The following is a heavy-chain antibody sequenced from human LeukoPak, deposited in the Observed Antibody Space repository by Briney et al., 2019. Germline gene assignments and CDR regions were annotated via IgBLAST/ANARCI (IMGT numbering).Heavy chain of an antibody. D-gene: IGHD5-24*01. CDR2: IIPIFGTA. CDR1: GYTFTTYG. V-gene: IGHV1-69*06. Sequence: ASVKVSCKASGYTFTTYGINWVRQAPGQGLEWMGGIIPIFGTANYAQKFQGRVTITADKSTSTAYMELSSLRSEDTAVYYCARDNSVRDEAWWFNPWGQGTLVTVSS. CDR3: ARDNSVRDEAWWFNP. J-gene: IGHJ5*02.